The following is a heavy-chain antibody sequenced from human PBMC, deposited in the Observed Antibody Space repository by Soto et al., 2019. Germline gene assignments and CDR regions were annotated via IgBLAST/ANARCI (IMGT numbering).Heavy chain of an antibody. J-gene: IGHJ6*02. Sequence: ASVKVSCKACGWTFSSYAISWVGQAPGQGREWMGGIIPIFGTANYAQKFQGRVTITADESTSTAYMELSSLRSEDTAVYYCARGLYSGYDLWNYYYGMDVWGQGTTVTVSS. V-gene: IGHV1-69*13. CDR2: IIPIFGTA. D-gene: IGHD5-12*01. CDR1: GWTFSSYA. CDR3: ARGLYSGYDLWNYYYGMDV.